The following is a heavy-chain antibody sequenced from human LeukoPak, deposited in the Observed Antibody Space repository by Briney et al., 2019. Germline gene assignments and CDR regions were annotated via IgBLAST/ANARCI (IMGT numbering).Heavy chain of an antibody. J-gene: IGHJ4*02. CDR2: ISSAADTI. CDR1: GFTFSTYE. CDR3: AREHGSSASDEFDY. D-gene: IGHD5-12*01. Sequence: GGSLRLSCAASGFTFSTYEMSWVRQAPGKGLEWVSYISSAADTIHYADSLKGRFTISRDNAENSLYLQMNSLRAEDTAVYYCAREHGSSASDEFDYWGQGTLVTVSS. V-gene: IGHV3-48*03.